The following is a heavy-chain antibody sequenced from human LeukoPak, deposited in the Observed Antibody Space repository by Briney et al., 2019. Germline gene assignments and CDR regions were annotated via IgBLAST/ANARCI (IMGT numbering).Heavy chain of an antibody. Sequence: ASVKVSCKASGYTFTGYYMHWVRQAPGQGLEWMGRINPNSGGTNYPQKFQGRVTMTSDTSISTAYMELSRLSSDDTAVYYCATWSEDTAMVDFDYWGQGTLVTVSS. D-gene: IGHD5-18*01. CDR3: ATWSEDTAMVDFDY. V-gene: IGHV1-2*06. CDR2: INPNSGGT. CDR1: GYTFTGYY. J-gene: IGHJ4*02.